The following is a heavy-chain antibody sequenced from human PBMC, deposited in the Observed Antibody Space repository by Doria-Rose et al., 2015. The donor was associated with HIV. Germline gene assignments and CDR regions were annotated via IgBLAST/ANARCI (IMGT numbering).Heavy chain of an antibody. J-gene: IGHJ4*02. CDR3: ARDWRYSSSPKGIDY. CDR1: Y. Sequence: YIHLVRQAPGQGLEWMGIINPSGGSTNYAHKFQGRVTMTRDTSTSTVYMELSSLRSEDTAVYYCARDWRYSSSPKGIDYWGQGTLVTVSS. CDR2: INPSGGST. D-gene: IGHD6-13*01. V-gene: IGHV1-46*01.